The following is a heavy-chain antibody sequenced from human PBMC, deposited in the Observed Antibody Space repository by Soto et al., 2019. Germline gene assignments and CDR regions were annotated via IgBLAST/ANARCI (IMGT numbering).Heavy chain of an antibody. CDR1: GGTFSSYA. D-gene: IGHD4-17*01. J-gene: IGHJ4*02. CDR3: AKGMGDDYGGNSEGFFDY. Sequence: QVQLVQSGAEVKKPGTSVKVSCKASGGTFSSYAISWVRQAPGQGLEWMGGIIPIFGTANYAQKFQGRVTITADESTSTAYMELSSLRSEDTAVYYCAKGMGDDYGGNSEGFFDYWGQGTLVTVSS. V-gene: IGHV1-69*01. CDR2: IIPIFGTA.